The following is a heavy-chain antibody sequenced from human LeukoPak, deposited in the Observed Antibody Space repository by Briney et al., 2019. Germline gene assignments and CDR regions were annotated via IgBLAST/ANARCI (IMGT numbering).Heavy chain of an antibody. CDR1: GVSISSSSYH. V-gene: IGHV4-39*01. CDR3: ARQVLHTAMDY. CDR2: IYDNGST. D-gene: IGHD5-18*01. Sequence: PSETLSLTCTVSGVSISSSSYHWDWIRQPPGKGLEWTGSIYDNGSTYYSPSLKSRVTISVDTSKNQFSLRLNSVTAADTAVYYCARQVLHTAMDYWGQGTLVSVSS. J-gene: IGHJ4*02.